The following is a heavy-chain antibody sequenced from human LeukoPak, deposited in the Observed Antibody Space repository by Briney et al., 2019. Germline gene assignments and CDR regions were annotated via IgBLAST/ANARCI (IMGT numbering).Heavy chain of an antibody. D-gene: IGHD1-26*01. J-gene: IGHJ4*01. V-gene: IGHV3-30*11. CDR1: GFTSSSYV. CDR3: ARDPIAGAPDYFDY. CDR2: ISTDGNLT. Sequence: PGRSPRLSSAPSGFTSSSYVTHCVCEAPGRGVEWVAVISTDGNLTLYADSVKGRFTISRDNSKNTLYLQMNSLRAEDTAVYYCARDPIAGAPDYFDYWGQGTLVTVSS.